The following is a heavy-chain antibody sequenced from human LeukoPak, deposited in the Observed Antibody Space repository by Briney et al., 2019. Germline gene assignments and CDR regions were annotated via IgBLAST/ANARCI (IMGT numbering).Heavy chain of an antibody. D-gene: IGHD6-19*01. V-gene: IGHV4-34*01. J-gene: IGHJ4*02. CDR3: ARVVRCSGWYRPGDY. CDR2: INHSGST. Sequence: SSETLSLTCAVYGGSFSGYYWSWIRQPPGKGLEWIGEINHSGSTNYNPSLKSRVTISVDTSKNQFSLKLSSVTAADTAVYYCARVVRCSGWYRPGDYWGQGTLVTVSS. CDR1: GGSFSGYY.